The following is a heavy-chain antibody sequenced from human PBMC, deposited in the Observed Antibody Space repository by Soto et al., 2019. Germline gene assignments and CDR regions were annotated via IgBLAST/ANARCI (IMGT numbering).Heavy chain of an antibody. CDR2: IYWDDDK. V-gene: IGHV2-5*02. J-gene: IGHJ4*02. CDR1: GFSLSTSGVG. Sequence: QITLKESGPTLVKPTQTLTLTCTFSGFSLSTSGVGVGWIRQPPGKALEWLALIYWDDDKGYSPSLKSRLTITKDTSKNQVVLTMTNMDPVYTATYYCAHAVVITRLMGYFDSWGQGTLVTVSS. D-gene: IGHD3-22*01. CDR3: AHAVVITRLMGYFDS.